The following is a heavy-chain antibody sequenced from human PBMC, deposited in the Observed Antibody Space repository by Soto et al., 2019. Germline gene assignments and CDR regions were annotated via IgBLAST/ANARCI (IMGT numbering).Heavy chain of an antibody. D-gene: IGHD4-4*01. Sequence: GSLRLSCTASGFTFFDYAMIFCGHSPFKWLEWVVFIRSKAYGGTTEYAASVKGRFTISRDDSKSIAYLQMNSLKTEDTAVYYCTREGKSNYGKFYYYYYGMDVWGQGTTVTVSS. CDR1: GFTFFDYA. CDR2: IRSKAYGGTT. J-gene: IGHJ6*02. V-gene: IGHV3-49*03. CDR3: TREGKSNYGKFYYYYYGMDV.